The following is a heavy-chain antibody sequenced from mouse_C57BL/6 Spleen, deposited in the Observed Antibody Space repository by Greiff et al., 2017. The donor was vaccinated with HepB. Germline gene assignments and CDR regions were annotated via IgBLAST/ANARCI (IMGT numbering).Heavy chain of an antibody. V-gene: IGHV1-42*01. J-gene: IGHJ1*03. CDR2: INPSTGGT. Sequence: EVQLQQSGPELVKPGASVKISCKASGYSFTGYYMNWVKQSPEKSLEWIGEINPSTGGTTYNQKFKAKATLTVDKSSSTAYMQLKSLTSEDSAVYYCASRNHYYGSSFHWYFDVWGTGTTVTVSS. CDR3: ASRNHYYGSSFHWYFDV. CDR1: GYSFTGYY. D-gene: IGHD1-1*01.